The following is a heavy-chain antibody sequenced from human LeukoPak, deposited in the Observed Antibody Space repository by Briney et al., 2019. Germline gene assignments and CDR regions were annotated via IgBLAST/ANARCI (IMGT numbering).Heavy chain of an antibody. Sequence: GGSLRLSCAASGFTLSDYTMNWVRLAPGKGLEWVSSISGSSNYIYYADSVKGRFTISKGNAKNSLYLQMNSLRVEDTAVYYCARDESGDNDAFDIWGQGTMVTVSS. D-gene: IGHD2-21*01. CDR1: GFTLSDYT. V-gene: IGHV3-21*01. CDR2: ISGSSNYI. CDR3: ARDESGDNDAFDI. J-gene: IGHJ3*02.